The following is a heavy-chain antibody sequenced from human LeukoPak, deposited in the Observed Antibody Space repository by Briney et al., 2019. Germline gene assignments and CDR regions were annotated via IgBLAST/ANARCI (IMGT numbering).Heavy chain of an antibody. CDR3: ARGADYIWGTYVHFFDY. J-gene: IGHJ4*02. CDR1: GGSVSSGPYY. Sequence: PSETLSLTCTVSGGSVSSGPYYWSWIRQPPGKGLEWIGYIYHSGNTNYNPSLKSRVTISVDRSKNQFSLKLSSVTAADTAVYYCARGADYIWGTYVHFFDYWGPGTLVTVSS. CDR2: IYHSGNT. V-gene: IGHV4-61*01. D-gene: IGHD3-16*01.